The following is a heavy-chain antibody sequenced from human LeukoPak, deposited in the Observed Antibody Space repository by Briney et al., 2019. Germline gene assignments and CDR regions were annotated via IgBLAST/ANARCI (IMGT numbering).Heavy chain of an antibody. J-gene: IGHJ5*02. V-gene: IGHV5-51*01. CDR1: GDRFTSYW. CDR2: IFPGDSDT. CDR3: ARRPLHSQNWLAP. Sequence: GESLKISCKGYGDRFTSYWVAWGRRMPGKGLEWMGIIFPGDSDTRYSPSIQGQVTISVDRSISTAYLQWSSLKASDTAIYYCARRPLHSQNWLAPWGQGTLVTVSS.